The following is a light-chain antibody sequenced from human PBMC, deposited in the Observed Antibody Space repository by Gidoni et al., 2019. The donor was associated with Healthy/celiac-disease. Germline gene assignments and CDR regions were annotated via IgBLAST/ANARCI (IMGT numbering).Light chain of an antibody. CDR1: KSVLYRSNNKNY. CDR3: QQYYSTPRST. CDR2: WAS. V-gene: IGKV4-1*01. Sequence: DIVMTQSPDALAVSMGERATINCKSSKSVLYRSNNKNYLAWYQQKPGQPPKLLIYWASTRESGVPDRFSGSGSGTDVTLTISSLQAEDVAVYYCQQYYSTPRSTFGPGTKVDIK. J-gene: IGKJ3*01.